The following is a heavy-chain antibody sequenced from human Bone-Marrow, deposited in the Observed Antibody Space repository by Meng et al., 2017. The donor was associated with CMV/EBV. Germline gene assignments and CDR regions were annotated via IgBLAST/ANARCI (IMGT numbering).Heavy chain of an antibody. J-gene: IGHJ6*02. CDR3: ARDLVSSSWFYYYYGMDV. CDR2: ISWDGGSI. Sequence: GESLKISCAASGFTFDDYTMHWVRQAPGKGLEWVSLISWDGGSIYYGPSVEGRFTISRDNAKNTLYLQMNSLRAEDTAVYYCARDLVSSSWFYYYYGMDVWGQGTTVTVSS. D-gene: IGHD6-13*01. V-gene: IGHV3-43*01. CDR1: GFTFDDYT.